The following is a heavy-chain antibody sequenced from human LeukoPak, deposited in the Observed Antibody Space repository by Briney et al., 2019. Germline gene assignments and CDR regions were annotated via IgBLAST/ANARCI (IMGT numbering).Heavy chain of an antibody. Sequence: ASVKVTCKASGYTFTGYYMHWVRQAPGQGLEWMGRINPNSGGTNYAEKFQGRVTMTRDTSISTAYMELSRLRSDDTAVYYCARGDPSTSNISHYYYYYYMDVWGKGTTVTVSS. CDR2: INPNSGGT. J-gene: IGHJ6*03. D-gene: IGHD2-2*01. CDR3: ARGDPSTSNISHYYYYYYMDV. CDR1: GYTFTGYY. V-gene: IGHV1-2*06.